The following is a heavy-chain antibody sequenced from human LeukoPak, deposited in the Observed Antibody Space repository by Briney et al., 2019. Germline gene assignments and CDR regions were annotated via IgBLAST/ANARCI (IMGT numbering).Heavy chain of an antibody. D-gene: IGHD3-10*01. Sequence: AGGSLRLSCAASGFSFTTYWMSWVRQFPGKGLEWVANINQDGTEKYYVDSVKGRFTISRDNAKNSLYLQMNSLRVEDTAIYYCVKVAKYYYGSETYYFFEHWGQGTPVTASS. V-gene: IGHV3-7*01. CDR2: INQDGTEK. CDR3: VKVAKYYYGSETYYFFEH. CDR1: GFSFTTYW. J-gene: IGHJ4*02.